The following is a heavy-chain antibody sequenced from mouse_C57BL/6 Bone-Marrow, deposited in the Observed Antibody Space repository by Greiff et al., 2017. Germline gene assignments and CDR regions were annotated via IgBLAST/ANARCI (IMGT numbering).Heavy chain of an antibody. V-gene: IGHV5-17*01. CDR2: ISSCSSTI. J-gene: IGHJ2*01. CDR1: GFTFSDYG. Sequence: EVKVEESGGGLVKPGGSLKLSCAASGFTFSDYGMHWVRQAPEQGLEWVAYISSCSSTIYYADTVKGRFTISVDNSKNTLFLQMTSLRSEDTAMYYCARDYYGSSAYFDYWGQGTTLTVSS. D-gene: IGHD1-1*01. CDR3: ARDYYGSSAYFDY.